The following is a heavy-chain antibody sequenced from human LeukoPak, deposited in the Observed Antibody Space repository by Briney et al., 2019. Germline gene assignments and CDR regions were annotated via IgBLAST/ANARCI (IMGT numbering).Heavy chain of an antibody. CDR2: IYYSGST. CDR3: ARMKDGYSIFDY. V-gene: IGHV4-59*01. D-gene: IGHD5-24*01. J-gene: IGHJ4*02. Sequence: SETLFLTCTVSGGSISSYYWSWIRQPPGKRLEWIGYIYYSGSTHYNPSLKSRVTISLDTSKNQFSLKLSSVTAADTAVYYCARMKDGYSIFDYWGQGTLVTVSS. CDR1: GGSISSYY.